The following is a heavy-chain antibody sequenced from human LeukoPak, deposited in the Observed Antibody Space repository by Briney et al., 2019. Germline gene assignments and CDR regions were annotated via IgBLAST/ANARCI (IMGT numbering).Heavy chain of an antibody. V-gene: IGHV4-59*08. D-gene: IGHD3-22*01. CDR1: GGSISSYY. Sequence: SETLSLTCTVSGGSISSYYWRWIRQPPGKGLEWIGYIYYSGSTNYNPSLKSRVTISVDTSKNQFSLKLSSVTAADTAVYYCARASYYYDSSGYPHAFDIWGQGTMVTVSS. CDR2: IYYSGST. CDR3: ARASYYYDSSGYPHAFDI. J-gene: IGHJ3*02.